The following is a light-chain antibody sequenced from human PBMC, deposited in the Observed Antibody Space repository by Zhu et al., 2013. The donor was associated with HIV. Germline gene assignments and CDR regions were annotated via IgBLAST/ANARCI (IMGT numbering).Light chain of an antibody. CDR3: QQSYSTPWT. J-gene: IGKJ1*01. CDR2: AAS. V-gene: IGKV1-39*01. CDR1: QSIRTS. Sequence: EIQMTQSPSSLSASVGDRVTVSCRASQSIRTSLNWYRQRPGKAPELLIYAASSLQSGVPPRFSGSGSGTDFTLAIDSLQPEDFATYYCQQSYSTPWTFGQGTKVEIK.